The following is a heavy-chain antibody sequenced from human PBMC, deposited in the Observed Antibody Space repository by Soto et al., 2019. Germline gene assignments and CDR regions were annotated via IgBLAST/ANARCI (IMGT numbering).Heavy chain of an antibody. CDR1: GFTFSSYA. CDR3: ARALQDIVLMVPHYYYGMDV. CDR2: ISYDGSNK. V-gene: IGHV3-30-3*01. D-gene: IGHD2-8*01. J-gene: IGHJ6*02. Sequence: QVQLVESGGGVVQPGRSLRLSCAASGFTFSSYAMHWVRQAPGKGLEWVAVISYDGSNKYYGDSVKGRFTISRDNSKNTLYLQMNSLRAEDTAVYYCARALQDIVLMVPHYYYGMDVWGQGTTVTVSS.